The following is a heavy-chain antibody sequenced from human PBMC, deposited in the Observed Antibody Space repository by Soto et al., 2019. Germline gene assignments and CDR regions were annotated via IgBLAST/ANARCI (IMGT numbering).Heavy chain of an antibody. J-gene: IGHJ4*02. CDR1: GFSFSDYA. V-gene: IGHV3-23*01. D-gene: IGHD5-12*01. CDR3: APVPMAGYSGY. Sequence: PGGSLRLSCAASGFSFSDYAMNWVRQAPGKGLEWVSFIDRSGTTTYYGDSVKGHFTIFKDKSMNTVYLQMNSLRAEDTAVYYCAPVPMAGYSGYWGQGTLVTVSS. CDR2: IDRSGTTT.